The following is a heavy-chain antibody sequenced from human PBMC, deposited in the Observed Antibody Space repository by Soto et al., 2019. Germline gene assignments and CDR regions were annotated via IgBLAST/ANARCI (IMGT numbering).Heavy chain of an antibody. Sequence: SETLSLTCTVSGGSISSGDYYWSWIRQPPGKGLEWIGYIYYSGSTYYNPSLKSRVTISVDTSKNQFSLKLSSVTAAGTAVYYCASLISVTAIFDYWGQGTLVTVSS. CDR2: IYYSGST. CDR1: GGSISSGDYY. V-gene: IGHV4-30-4*01. J-gene: IGHJ4*02. D-gene: IGHD2-21*02. CDR3: ASLISVTAIFDY.